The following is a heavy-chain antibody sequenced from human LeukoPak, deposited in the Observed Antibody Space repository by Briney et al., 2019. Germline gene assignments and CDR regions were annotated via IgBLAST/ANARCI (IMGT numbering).Heavy chain of an antibody. V-gene: IGHV3-21*01. J-gene: IGHJ5*02. CDR2: ISSSSSYI. CDR1: GFTFSSYS. CDR3: AREGGNGWYSGWFDP. Sequence: GGSLRLSCAASGFTFSSYSMNWVRQAPGKGLEWVSSISSSSSYIYYADSVKGRFTISRDNADNLLFLQMISLRAEDTAIYYCAREGGNGWYSGWFDPWGQGTLVTVSS. D-gene: IGHD6-19*01.